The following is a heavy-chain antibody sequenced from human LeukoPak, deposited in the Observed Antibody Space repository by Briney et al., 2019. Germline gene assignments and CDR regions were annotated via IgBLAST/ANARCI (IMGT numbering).Heavy chain of an antibody. Sequence: SETLSLTCTVSGVSISSYYWSWIRQPPGKGLEWIGYIYYSGSTNYNPSLKSRVTISVDTSKNQFSLKLSSVTAADTAVYYCARDRDDGASFDYWGQGTLVTVSS. CDR3: ARDRDDGASFDY. CDR2: IYYSGST. J-gene: IGHJ4*02. CDR1: GVSISSYY. V-gene: IGHV4-59*01. D-gene: IGHD4-17*01.